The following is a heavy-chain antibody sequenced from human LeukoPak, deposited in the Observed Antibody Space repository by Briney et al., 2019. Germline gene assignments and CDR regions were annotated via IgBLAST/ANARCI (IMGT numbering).Heavy chain of an antibody. CDR3: AGRITMVRGVTNFDY. CDR1: GGSISSYY. J-gene: IGHJ4*02. V-gene: IGHV4-4*07. Sequence: SETLSLTCTVSGGSISSYYWSWIRQPAGKGLEWIGRIYTSGSTNYNPSLKSRVTMSVDTSKNQFSLKLSSVTAADTAVYYCAGRITMVRGVTNFDYWGQGTLVTVSP. D-gene: IGHD3-10*01. CDR2: IYTSGST.